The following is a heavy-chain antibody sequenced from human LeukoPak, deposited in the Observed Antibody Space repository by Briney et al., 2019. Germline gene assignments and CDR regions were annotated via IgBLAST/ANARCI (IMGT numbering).Heavy chain of an antibody. CDR1: GLTVTSNY. D-gene: IGHD1-26*01. J-gene: IGHJ5*02. Sequence: PGGSLRLSCAASGLTVTSNYMTWVRQAPGKGLEWVSVIYSGGSGGSTYYADYVKGRFTISRDNSKNTLYLQMNSLRVEDTAVYYCTRVRSPNWFDPWGQGTLVTGSS. CDR3: TRVRSPNWFDP. V-gene: IGHV3-66*01. CDR2: IYSGGSGGST.